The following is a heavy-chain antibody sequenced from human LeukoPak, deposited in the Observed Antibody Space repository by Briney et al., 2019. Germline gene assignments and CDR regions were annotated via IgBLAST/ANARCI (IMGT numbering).Heavy chain of an antibody. Sequence: PSETLSLTCTVSGGSISSYSWSWIRQPPGKGLEWIGYIYYSGSTNYNPSLKSRVTISVDTSKNQFSLKLRFVTAADTAVYFCARGPHCTTTSCLASNYYFDYWGRGTLHTVSS. CDR1: GGSISSYS. V-gene: IGHV4-59*08. CDR2: IYYSGST. J-gene: IGHJ4*02. CDR3: ARGPHCTTTSCLASNYYFDY. D-gene: IGHD2-2*01.